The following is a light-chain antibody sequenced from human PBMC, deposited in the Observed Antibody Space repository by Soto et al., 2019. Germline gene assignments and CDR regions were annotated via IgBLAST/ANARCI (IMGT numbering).Light chain of an antibody. V-gene: IGLV2-14*01. J-gene: IGLJ1*01. Sequence: QSALTQLRSVSGSPGQSVTISCTGTSSDVGGYNYVSWYQQHPGKAPKLMIYEVSNRPSGVSNRFPGSKSGNTASLTISGLQAEDEADYYCSSYTSSSTLLYVFGTGTKVTVL. CDR2: EVS. CDR1: SSDVGGYNY. CDR3: SSYTSSSTLLYV.